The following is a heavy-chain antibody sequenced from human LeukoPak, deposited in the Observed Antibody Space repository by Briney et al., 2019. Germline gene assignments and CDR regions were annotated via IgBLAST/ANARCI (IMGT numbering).Heavy chain of an antibody. CDR1: GYTFTGYY. CDR2: INPNSGGT. Sequence: ASVKVSCKASGYTFTGYYMHWVRQAPGQGLEWMGWINPNSGGTNYAQKFQGWVTMTRDTSISTAYMELSRLRSDDTAVYYCAREPYDFWSGAGYYGMGVWGQGTTVTVSS. CDR3: AREPYDFWSGAGYYGMGV. J-gene: IGHJ6*02. V-gene: IGHV1-2*04. D-gene: IGHD3-3*01.